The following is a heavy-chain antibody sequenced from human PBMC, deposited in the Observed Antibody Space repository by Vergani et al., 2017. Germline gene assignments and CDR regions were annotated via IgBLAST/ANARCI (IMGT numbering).Heavy chain of an antibody. CDR1: GYSFTSYW. J-gene: IGHJ6*02. V-gene: IGHV5-51*01. D-gene: IGHD2-15*01. Sequence: EVQLVQSGAEVKKPGESLKISCKGSGYSFTSYWIGWVRQMPGKGLEWMGIIYPGDSDTRYSPSFQGQITISADKAISTAYLQWSSLKASDTAMYYCAXQGGWGLVVVAATPWYYYYGMDVWGQGTTVTVSS. CDR2: IYPGDSDT. CDR3: AXQGGWGLVVVAATPWYYYYGMDV.